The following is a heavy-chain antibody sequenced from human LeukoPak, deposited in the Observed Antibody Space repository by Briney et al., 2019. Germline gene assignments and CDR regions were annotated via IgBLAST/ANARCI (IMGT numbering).Heavy chain of an antibody. D-gene: IGHD5/OR15-5a*01. V-gene: IGHV1-2*02. CDR1: GGTFSNYA. CDR2: INPNSGGT. CDR3: ARDFRAVSGDY. Sequence: ASVKVSCKASGGTFSNYAISWVRQAPGQGLEWMGWINPNSGGTNYAQKFQGRVTMTRDTSISTAYMELSRLRSDDTAVYYCARDFRAVSGDYWGQGTLVTVSS. J-gene: IGHJ4*02.